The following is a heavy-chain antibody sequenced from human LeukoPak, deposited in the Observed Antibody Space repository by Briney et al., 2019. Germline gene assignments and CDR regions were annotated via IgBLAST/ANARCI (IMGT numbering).Heavy chain of an antibody. CDR3: ARLSCSGGSCYSGPLDY. CDR1: GYSFTSYW. J-gene: IGHJ4*02. V-gene: IGHV5-51*01. Sequence: PGESLKISCKGSGYSFTSYWIGWVRQMPGKGLEWMGIIYPGDSDTRYSPSFQGRVTISADKSISTAYLQWSSLKASDTAMYYCARLSCSGGSCYSGPLDYWGQGTLVTVSS. D-gene: IGHD2-15*01. CDR2: IYPGDSDT.